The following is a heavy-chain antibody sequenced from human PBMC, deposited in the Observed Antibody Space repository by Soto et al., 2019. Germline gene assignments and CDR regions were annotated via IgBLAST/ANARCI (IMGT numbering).Heavy chain of an antibody. CDR3: AREVGLLWFGESRGGMDV. Sequence: GSLRISCAASGFTVSSNYMSWVRQAPGKGLEWVSVIYSGGSTYYADSVKGRFTISRDNSKNTLYLQMNSLRAEDTAVYYCAREVGLLWFGESRGGMDVWGQGTTVTVSS. CDR1: GFTVSSNY. J-gene: IGHJ6*02. CDR2: IYSGGST. V-gene: IGHV3-53*01. D-gene: IGHD3-10*01.